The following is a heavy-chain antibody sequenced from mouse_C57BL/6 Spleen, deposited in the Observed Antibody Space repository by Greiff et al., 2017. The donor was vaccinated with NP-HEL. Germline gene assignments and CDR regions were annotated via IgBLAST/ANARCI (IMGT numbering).Heavy chain of an antibody. Sequence: VQLKESGPGMVKPSQSLSLTCTVTGYSITSGYDWHWIRHFPGNKLEWMGYISYSGSTNYNPSLKSRISITHDTSKNHFFLKLNSVTTEDTATYYCARGGLRDAMDYWGQGTSVTVSS. V-gene: IGHV3-1*01. CDR3: ARGGLRDAMDY. CDR2: ISYSGST. J-gene: IGHJ4*01. CDR1: GYSITSGYD. D-gene: IGHD2-4*01.